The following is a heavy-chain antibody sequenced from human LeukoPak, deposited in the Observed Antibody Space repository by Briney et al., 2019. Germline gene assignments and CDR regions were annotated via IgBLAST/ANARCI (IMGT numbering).Heavy chain of an antibody. V-gene: IGHV3-11*05. CDR2: ISSSSSYT. CDR3: ARVVVVITNDAFDI. CDR1: GFTFSDYY. Sequence: GGSLRLSCAASGFTFSDYYMSWIRQAPGKGLEWVSYISSSSSYTNYADSVKGRFTISRDNAKNSLYLQMNSLRAEDTAVYYCARVVVVITNDAFDIWGQGTMDTVSS. J-gene: IGHJ3*02. D-gene: IGHD3-22*01.